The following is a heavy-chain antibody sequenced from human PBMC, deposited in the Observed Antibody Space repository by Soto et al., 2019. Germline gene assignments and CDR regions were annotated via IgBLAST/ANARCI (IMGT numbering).Heavy chain of an antibody. D-gene: IGHD2-2*01. J-gene: IGHJ5*02. CDR1: GYTFTSYA. CDR3: ARSDCSSTSCFRGNWFDP. CDR2: INAGNGNT. V-gene: IGHV1-3*01. Sequence: QVQLVQSGAEVKKPGASVKVSCKASGYTFTSYAMHWVRQAPGQRLEWMGWINAGNGNTKYSQKFQGRVTITRDTSASTAYIELSSLRSEDTAVYYCARSDCSSTSCFRGNWFDPWGQGTLVTVSS.